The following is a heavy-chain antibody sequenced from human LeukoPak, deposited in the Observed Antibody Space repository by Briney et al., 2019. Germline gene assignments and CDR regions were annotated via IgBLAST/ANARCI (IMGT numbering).Heavy chain of an antibody. D-gene: IGHD1-26*01. Sequence: GGSLRLSCVASGFNFNDYAMHWVRQAPGKGLEWVSSISSSSSYIYYADSVKGRFTISRDNAKNSLYLQMNSLRAEDTAVYYCARLTGSYALYYYYYYMDVWGKGTTVTVSS. V-gene: IGHV3-21*01. J-gene: IGHJ6*03. CDR2: ISSSSSYI. CDR3: ARLTGSYALYYYYYYMDV. CDR1: GFNFNDYA.